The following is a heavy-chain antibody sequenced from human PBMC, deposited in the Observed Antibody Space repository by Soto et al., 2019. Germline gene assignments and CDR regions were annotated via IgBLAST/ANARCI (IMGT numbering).Heavy chain of an antibody. V-gene: IGHV3-9*01. D-gene: IGHD3-9*01. J-gene: IGHJ4*02. CDR1: GFTFDDYG. CDR3: TKETGRFFDWLLSALDS. Sequence: EVQLVESGGGLVQPGRSLRLSCAGSGFTFDDYGMHWVRQAPGKGLEWVSGISWDSNIIGYADSVKGRFTISRDNAKNSLYPQMNSLRPEDTALYYCTKETGRFFDWLLSALDSWGQGTLVTVSS. CDR2: ISWDSNII.